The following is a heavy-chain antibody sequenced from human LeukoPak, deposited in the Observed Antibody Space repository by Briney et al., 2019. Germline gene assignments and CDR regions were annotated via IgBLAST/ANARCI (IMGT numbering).Heavy chain of an antibody. Sequence: GGSLRLSCAASGFTVSSNYMSWVRQAPGKGREWVSVIYSGGSTDYADSVKGRFTISRNNSKTTLDLQMNSLRAEDTAVYYCARDGSSGDGYNFPDYWGQGTLVTVSS. D-gene: IGHD5-24*01. V-gene: IGHV3-66*01. J-gene: IGHJ4*02. CDR1: GFTVSSNY. CDR2: IYSGGST. CDR3: ARDGSSGDGYNFPDY.